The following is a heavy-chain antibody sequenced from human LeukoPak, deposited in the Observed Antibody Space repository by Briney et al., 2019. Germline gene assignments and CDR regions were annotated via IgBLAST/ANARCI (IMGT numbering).Heavy chain of an antibody. CDR1: GGPLSRYH. CDR2: IYYSGST. Sequence: SDTLSLIRTVSGGPLSRYHWSWLRPPPGKGLEWSGNIYYSGSTNYNPSLKSRVTISVDTSKNQFSLKLSSVTAADTAVYYCARRSYDILTGYYSLDYWGQGTLVTVSS. J-gene: IGHJ4*02. CDR3: ARRSYDILTGYYSLDY. D-gene: IGHD3-9*01. V-gene: IGHV4-59*08.